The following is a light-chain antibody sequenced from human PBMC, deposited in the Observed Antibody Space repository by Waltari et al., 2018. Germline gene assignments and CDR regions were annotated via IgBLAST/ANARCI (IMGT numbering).Light chain of an antibody. CDR1: SSDVGGYNY. V-gene: IGLV2-14*01. J-gene: IGLJ1*01. CDR2: EVS. CDR3: SSYTSSSTPYV. Sequence: QSALTQPASVSGSPGQSITIPCTGSSSDVGGYNYVSWYQHHPGKAPNLMIYEVSNRPSGVSNRFSGSKSGNTASLTISGLQAEDEADYYCSSYTSSSTPYVFGTGTKVTVL.